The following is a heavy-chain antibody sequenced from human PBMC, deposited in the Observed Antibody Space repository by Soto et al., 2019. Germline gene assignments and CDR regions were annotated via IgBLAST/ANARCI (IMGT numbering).Heavy chain of an antibody. Sequence: GGSLRLSCAASGFTFSNYDMTWVRQAPGKGLEWVSVISVSGSSTYYADSVKGRFTISRDNSKNTLYLQMNSLRAEDTAVYYCASQYCSSGGCYKVGFEPWGHGTLVTVSS. CDR3: ASQYCSSGGCYKVGFEP. J-gene: IGHJ5*02. CDR2: ISVSGSST. CDR1: GFTFSNYD. V-gene: IGHV3-23*01. D-gene: IGHD2-2*02.